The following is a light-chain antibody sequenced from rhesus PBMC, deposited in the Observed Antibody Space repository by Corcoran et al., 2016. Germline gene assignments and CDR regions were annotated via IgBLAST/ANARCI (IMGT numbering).Light chain of an antibody. CDR1: QSTYND. Sequence: DIQMMQSPSSLSASVGDTVTITCRASQSTYNDLSWYQQKSGKAPKPLYYYTPSLETGGPSRLSGSGSGTGYSLSISSLQTEDIATYYCQQYHNFPLTFGGGTKVEIK. CDR3: QQYHNFPLT. CDR2: YTP. J-gene: IGKJ4*01. V-gene: IGKV1-66*01.